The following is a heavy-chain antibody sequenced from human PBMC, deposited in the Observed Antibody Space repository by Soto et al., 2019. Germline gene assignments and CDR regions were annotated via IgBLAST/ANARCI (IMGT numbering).Heavy chain of an antibody. Sequence: GGSLRLSCAASGFTFSSYEMNWVRQAPGKGLEWVSYISHSGNTIYYADSVKGRFTSSRDNAKNSLSLQMNSLRAEDTAVYYCARGGADSSGYYYHPLDYWGQGTLVTVSS. J-gene: IGHJ4*02. D-gene: IGHD3-22*01. V-gene: IGHV3-48*03. CDR1: GFTFSSYE. CDR3: ARGGADSSGYYYHPLDY. CDR2: ISHSGNTI.